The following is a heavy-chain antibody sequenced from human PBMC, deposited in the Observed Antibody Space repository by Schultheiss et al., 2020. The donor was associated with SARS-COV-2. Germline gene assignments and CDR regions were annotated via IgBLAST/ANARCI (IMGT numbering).Heavy chain of an antibody. J-gene: IGHJ5*02. V-gene: IGHV4-38-2*02. CDR3: ARDGSGAAAVTGWFDP. D-gene: IGHD6-13*01. CDR1: GYSLSSGFY. Sequence: SETLSLTCTVSGYSLSSGFYWGWIRQPPGKGLEWIGTIYHTGSTYYNPSLKSRVTISVDTSKNQFSLKLSSVTATDTAVYYCARDGSGAAAVTGWFDPWGQGTLVTVSS. CDR2: IYHTGST.